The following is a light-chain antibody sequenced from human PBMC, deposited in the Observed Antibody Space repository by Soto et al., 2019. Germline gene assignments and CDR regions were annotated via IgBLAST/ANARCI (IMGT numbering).Light chain of an antibody. CDR1: SSNIGSNS. Sequence: QSALTQPPSASGTPGQRVTISCSGNSSNIGSNSVYWYQQFPGTAPKLLIYRDSQRPSGVPDRFSGSKSGTSASLAISGLRSEDEADYHCAAWDGSLRALLLGGGTKVTVL. J-gene: IGLJ2*01. CDR2: RDS. V-gene: IGLV1-47*01. CDR3: AAWDGSLRALL.